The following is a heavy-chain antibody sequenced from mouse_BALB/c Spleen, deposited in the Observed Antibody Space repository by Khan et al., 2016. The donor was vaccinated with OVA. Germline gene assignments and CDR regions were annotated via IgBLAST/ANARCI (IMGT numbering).Heavy chain of an antibody. Sequence: QVQLKQSGPGLVQPSQSLSITCTASGFSLTNYGVHWVRQSPGKGLEWLGMIWSGGSTAYNATFISRLSISEDNSKRQVFLKRNSLYGDDTAIYYCARNRKGYFDYWGQGTTRTVSS. CDR2: IWSGGST. V-gene: IGHV2-2*01. CDR1: GFSLTNYG. J-gene: IGHJ2*01. CDR3: ARNRKGYFDY.